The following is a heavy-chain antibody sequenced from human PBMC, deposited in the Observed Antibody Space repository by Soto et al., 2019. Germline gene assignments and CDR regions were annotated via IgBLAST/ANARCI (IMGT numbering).Heavy chain of an antibody. J-gene: IGHJ6*02. Sequence: ASETLSLTCTVSGGSVSSGSYYWSWIRQPPGKGLEWIGYIYYSGSTNYNPSLKSRVTISVDTSKNQFSLKLSSVTAADTAVYYCARDSSYDYGMDVWGQGTTVTVSS. CDR1: GGSVSSGSYY. CDR3: ARDSSYDYGMDV. D-gene: IGHD2-2*01. V-gene: IGHV4-61*01. CDR2: IYYSGST.